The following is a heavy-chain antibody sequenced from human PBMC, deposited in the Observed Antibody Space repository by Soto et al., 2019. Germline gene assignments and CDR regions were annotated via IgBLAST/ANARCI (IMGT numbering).Heavy chain of an antibody. CDR2: IYHSGST. CDR3: AREWINWNYLYRVHWFDP. V-gene: IGHV4-4*02. D-gene: IGHD1-7*01. Sequence: SETLSLTCAVSGGSISSSNWWSWVRQPPGKGLEWIGEIYHSGSTNYNPSLKSRVTISVDKSKNQFSLKLSSVTAADTAVYYCAREWINWNYLYRVHWFDPWGQGTLVTVSS. CDR1: GGSISSSNW. J-gene: IGHJ5*02.